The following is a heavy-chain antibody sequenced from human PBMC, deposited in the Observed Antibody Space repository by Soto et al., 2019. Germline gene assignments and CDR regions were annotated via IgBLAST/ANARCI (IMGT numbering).Heavy chain of an antibody. V-gene: IGHV4-59*01. Sequence: SETLSLTCTVSGGSISSYYWSWIRQPPGKGLEWIGYIYYSGSTNYNPSLKSRVTISVDASKNQFSLKLSSVTAADTAVYYCARSYYDFWSGYYRENNWFDPWGQGSLVTVSS. CDR3: ARSYYDFWSGYYRENNWFDP. CDR1: GGSISSYY. J-gene: IGHJ5*02. D-gene: IGHD3-3*01. CDR2: IYYSGST.